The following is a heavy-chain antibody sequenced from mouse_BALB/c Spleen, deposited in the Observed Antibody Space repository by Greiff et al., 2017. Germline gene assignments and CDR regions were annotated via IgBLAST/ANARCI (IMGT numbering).Heavy chain of an antibody. CDR1: GYTFTSYN. D-gene: IGHD2-1*01. CDR3: ARFGGNYGYFDV. CDR2: IYPGNGDT. Sequence: LQQSGAELVKPGASVKMSCKASGYTFTSYNMHWVKQTPGQGLEWIGAIYPGNGDTSYNQKFKGKATLTADKSSSTAYMQLSSLTSEDSAVYYCARFGGNYGYFDVWGAGTTVTVSS. V-gene: IGHV1-12*01. J-gene: IGHJ1*01.